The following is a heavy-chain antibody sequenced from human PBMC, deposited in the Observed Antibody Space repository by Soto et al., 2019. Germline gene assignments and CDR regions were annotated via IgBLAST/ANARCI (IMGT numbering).Heavy chain of an antibody. CDR2: IYYSGST. J-gene: IGHJ4*02. D-gene: IGHD3-22*01. Sequence: LTCTVSGGSISSGGYYWSWIRQHPGKGLEWIGYIYYSGSTYYNPSLKSRVTISVDTSKNQFSLKLSSVTAADTAVYYCARGADHYDSSGYPYFDYWGQGTLVTVSS. V-gene: IGHV4-31*03. CDR1: GGSISSGGYY. CDR3: ARGADHYDSSGYPYFDY.